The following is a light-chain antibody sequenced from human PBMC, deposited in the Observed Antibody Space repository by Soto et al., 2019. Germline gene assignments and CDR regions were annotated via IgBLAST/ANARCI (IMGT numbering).Light chain of an antibody. V-gene: IGKV1-39*01. CDR3: QQTFSVPPP. Sequence: DIQMTQSPSSLSASVGDSVTITCRASQSIGTYLNWYQQKSGRAPKLLICAASSLQSGVPSRFSGSGSGVDFTLSVSNLQPGYLATYYCQQTFSVPPPFGGGTKVELK. CDR1: QSIGTY. J-gene: IGKJ4*01. CDR2: AAS.